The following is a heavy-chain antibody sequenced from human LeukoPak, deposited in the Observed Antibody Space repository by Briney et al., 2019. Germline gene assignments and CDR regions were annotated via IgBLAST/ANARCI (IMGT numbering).Heavy chain of an antibody. J-gene: IGHJ4*02. CDR1: GFTFSSYA. D-gene: IGHD5-18*01. CDR3: ARGRIQLWLYYFDY. V-gene: IGHV3-30-3*01. CDR2: ISYDGSNK. Sequence: PGGSLRLTCAASGFTFSSYAMHWVRQAPGQGLEGVAVISYDGSNKYYADSVKGRFTTSRDNSTNTLYLQMNSLRAEDTAVYYCARGRIQLWLYYFDYWGQGTLVTVSS.